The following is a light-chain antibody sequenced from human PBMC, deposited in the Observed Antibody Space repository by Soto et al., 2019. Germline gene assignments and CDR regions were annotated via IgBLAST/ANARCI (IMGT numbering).Light chain of an antibody. V-gene: IGLV2-14*01. Sequence: QSVLTQPASVSGSPGQSITISCTGTSSDVGAYSFVSWFQQHPGKAPKLIIYGVSDRPSGVSNRFSGSKSGNTASLTISGLQAEDQADYYCSSYTTFTTYVFGTGTKVTVL. CDR3: SSYTTFTTYV. J-gene: IGLJ1*01. CDR2: GVS. CDR1: SSDVGAYSF.